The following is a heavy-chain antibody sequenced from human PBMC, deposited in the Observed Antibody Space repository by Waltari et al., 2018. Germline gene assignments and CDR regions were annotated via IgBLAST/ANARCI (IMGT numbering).Heavy chain of an antibody. CDR1: GYTLTELS. J-gene: IGHJ5*02. CDR2: LDPEDGET. Sequence: QVQLVQSGAEVKKPGASVKVSCKVSGYTLTELSMHWVRQAPGKGLEWMGGLDPEDGETMYAQKFQGRVTMTEDTSTDTAYMELSSLRSEDTAVYYCATGYCSGGSCGPFDPWGQGTLVTVSS. V-gene: IGHV1-24*01. CDR3: ATGYCSGGSCGPFDP. D-gene: IGHD2-15*01.